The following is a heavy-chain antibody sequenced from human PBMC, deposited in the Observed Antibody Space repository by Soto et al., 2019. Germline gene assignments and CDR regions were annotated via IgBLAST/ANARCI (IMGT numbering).Heavy chain of an antibody. J-gene: IGHJ6*02. V-gene: IGHV3-30*18. D-gene: IGHD5-18*01. CDR3: AKDHPIQVWPTSPRGYGMDV. CDR2: ISYDGSNK. Sequence: QVQLVESGGGVVQPGRSLRLSCAASGFTFSSYGMHWVRQAPGKGLEWVALISYDGSNKYYADSVTGRFTISRDNSKNTPYLQMNSLRAEDTAVYYCAKDHPIQVWPTSPRGYGMDVWVQGITVTVSS. CDR1: GFTFSSYG.